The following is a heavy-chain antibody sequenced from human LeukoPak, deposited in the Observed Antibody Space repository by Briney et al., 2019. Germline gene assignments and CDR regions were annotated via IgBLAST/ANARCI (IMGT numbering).Heavy chain of an antibody. V-gene: IGHV3-7*03. CDR2: IKQDGSEK. J-gene: IGHJ4*02. CDR3: AKRGVVIRVILVGFHKEAYYFDS. CDR1: GFTFSSYW. D-gene: IGHD3-22*01. Sequence: GGSLRLSCAASGFTFSSYWMSWVRQAPGKGLEWVANIKQDGSEKYYVDSVRGRFTISRDNAKNTLYLQMNSLRAEDTAVYFCAKRGVVIRVILVGFHKEAYYFDSWGQGALVTVSS.